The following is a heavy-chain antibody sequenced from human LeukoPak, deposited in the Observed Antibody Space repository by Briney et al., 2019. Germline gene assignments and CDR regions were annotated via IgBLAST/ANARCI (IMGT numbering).Heavy chain of an antibody. CDR1: GFTFSSYS. D-gene: IGHD1-14*01. CDR3: VRGDQEASEPAFDY. Sequence: GGSLRLSCAASGFTFSSYSMNWVRQAPGKGLEWVSYISSGGSTIYYADSVRGRFTISRDTAKNSLYLEMNSLRDEDTAMYYCVRGDQEASEPAFDYWGQGALVTVSS. CDR2: ISSGGSTI. V-gene: IGHV3-48*02. J-gene: IGHJ4*02.